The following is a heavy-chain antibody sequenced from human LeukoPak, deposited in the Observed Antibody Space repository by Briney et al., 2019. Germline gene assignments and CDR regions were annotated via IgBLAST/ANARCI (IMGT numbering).Heavy chain of an antibody. V-gene: IGHV3-23*01. CDR2: IGGGGPTT. Sequence: GGSLRLSCAASGFTFSTYAMNWVRQPAAKGLEWVSTIGGGGPTTDYADSVKDRFTISRDNSKNTLYLQMNSLRAEDTAVYFCARGFLGGTDQYFDSWGQGTLVTVSS. D-gene: IGHD6-19*01. CDR1: GFTFSTYA. J-gene: IGHJ4*02. CDR3: ARGFLGGTDQYFDS.